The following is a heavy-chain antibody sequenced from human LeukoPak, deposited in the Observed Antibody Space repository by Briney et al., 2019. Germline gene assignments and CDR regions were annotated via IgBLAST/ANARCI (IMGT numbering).Heavy chain of an antibody. CDR1: GGTFNNYA. CDR2: IIPIFGTA. J-gene: IGHJ4*02. Sequence: SVKVSCKASGGTFNNYAISWLRQAPGQGLEWMGRIIPIFGTADYAQKFQGRVTVTTDESTSTAYMELSRLRSEDTAVYYCARSGSYPNYYFDYWGQGTLVTVSS. CDR3: ARSGSYPNYYFDY. V-gene: IGHV1-69*05. D-gene: IGHD1-26*01.